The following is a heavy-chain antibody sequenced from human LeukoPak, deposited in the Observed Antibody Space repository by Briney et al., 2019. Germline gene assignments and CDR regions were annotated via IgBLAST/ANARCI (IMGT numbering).Heavy chain of an antibody. J-gene: IGHJ4*02. D-gene: IGHD2-2*01. CDR1: GFTFSSYG. V-gene: IGHV3-33*03. CDR2: IWYDGSNK. CDR3: ARGYCSSASCHAPLDY. Sequence: QPGGSLRLSCAASGFTFSSYGMHWVRQAPGKGLEWVAVIWYDGSNKYYADSVKGRFTISRDNAKNSLYLQMNSLRAEDTAFYYCARGYCSSASCHAPLDYWGQGTLVTVSS.